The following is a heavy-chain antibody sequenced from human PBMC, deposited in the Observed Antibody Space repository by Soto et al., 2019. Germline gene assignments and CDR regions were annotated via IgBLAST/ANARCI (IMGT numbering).Heavy chain of an antibody. D-gene: IGHD3-22*01. J-gene: IGHJ6*02. V-gene: IGHV1-69*12. Sequence: QVQLVQSGAEVKKPESSVRVSCKASGGTFNSYAITWVRQAPGQGLEWMGGTIPMFGTTNYAEKFQGRVTITADESTNTAYMERSSVRSEDTAVYYCTRCGIRYHSIGYYLGIDGMDVWGQGTTVIVSS. CDR2: TIPMFGTT. CDR3: TRCGIRYHSIGYYLGIDGMDV. CDR1: GGTFNSYA.